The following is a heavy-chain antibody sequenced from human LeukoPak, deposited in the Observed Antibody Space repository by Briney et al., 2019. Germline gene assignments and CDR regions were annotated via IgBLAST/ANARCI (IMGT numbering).Heavy chain of an antibody. Sequence: PSETLSLTCTVSGGSISIGSYYWNWIRQPAGKGLEWIGRIYTSGSTNYNPSLKSRVTMSVDTSKNQFSLKLSSVTAADTAVYYCARDQFRNFWSGYSPAGWFDPWGQGTLVTVSS. D-gene: IGHD3-3*01. CDR1: GGSISIGSYY. J-gene: IGHJ5*02. V-gene: IGHV4-61*02. CDR3: ARDQFRNFWSGYSPAGWFDP. CDR2: IYTSGST.